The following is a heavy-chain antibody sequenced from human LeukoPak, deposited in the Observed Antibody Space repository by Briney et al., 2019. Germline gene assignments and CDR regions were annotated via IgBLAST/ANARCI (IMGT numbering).Heavy chain of an antibody. CDR1: GFTLSSYA. Sequence: GGSLRLSGAASGFTLSSYAMSWVRPAPGKGLEWVSAISDSGNTYHADSVKGRFTISRDTSKNTLFLQMNRLRPEDAAVYYCAKAPVTTCRGAYCYPFDYWGQGTLVTVSS. CDR3: AKAPVTTCRGAYCYPFDY. J-gene: IGHJ4*02. D-gene: IGHD2-21*01. V-gene: IGHV3-23*01. CDR2: ISDSGNT.